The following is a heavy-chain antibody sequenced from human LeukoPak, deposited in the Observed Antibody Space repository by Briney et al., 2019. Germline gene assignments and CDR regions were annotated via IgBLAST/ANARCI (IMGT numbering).Heavy chain of an antibody. Sequence: ASVEVSCKASGYTFTNNYMHWVRQAPGQGLEWMGWLNPNSGGTNYAQNFQGRVTMTRDTSISTGYMELSRLRSDDTAVYYCARDLDNYSGSGSYYNGDPLFQHWGQGTLVTVSS. CDR3: ARDLDNYSGSGSYYNGDPLFQH. J-gene: IGHJ1*01. CDR2: LNPNSGGT. D-gene: IGHD3-10*01. V-gene: IGHV1-2*02. CDR1: GYTFTNNY.